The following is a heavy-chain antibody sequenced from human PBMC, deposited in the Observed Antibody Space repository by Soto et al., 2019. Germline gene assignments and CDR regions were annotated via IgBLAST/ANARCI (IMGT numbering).Heavy chain of an antibody. CDR1: GFTFSSYG. D-gene: IGHD5-18*01. CDR2: ISYDGSNK. Sequence: QVQLVESGGGVVQPGRSLRLSCAASGFTFSSYGMHWVRQAPGKGLEWVAVISYDGSNKYYADSVKGRFTISRDNYKNTLYLQMNSLRAEDTAVYYCAKRDVDTAMVTVYYYGMDVWGQGTTVTVSS. J-gene: IGHJ6*02. CDR3: AKRDVDTAMVTVYYYGMDV. V-gene: IGHV3-30*18.